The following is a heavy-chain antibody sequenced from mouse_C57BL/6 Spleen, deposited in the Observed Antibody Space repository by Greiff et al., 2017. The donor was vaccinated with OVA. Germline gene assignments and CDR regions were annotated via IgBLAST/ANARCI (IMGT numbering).Heavy chain of an antibody. CDR3: ASPRGGYYCDY. Sequence: QVQLQQSGPELVKPGASVKISCKASGYAFSSSWMNWVKQRPGKGLEWIGRIYPGDGDTNYNGKFKGKATLTADKSSSTAYMQLSSLTSEDSAVYFCASPRGGYYCDYWGQGTTLTVSS. CDR2: IYPGDGDT. D-gene: IGHD3-3*01. J-gene: IGHJ2*01. CDR1: GYAFSSSW. V-gene: IGHV1-82*01.